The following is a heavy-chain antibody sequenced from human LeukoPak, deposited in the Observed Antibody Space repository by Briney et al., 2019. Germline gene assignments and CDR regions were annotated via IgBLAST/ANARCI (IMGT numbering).Heavy chain of an antibody. CDR3: ASQDGYYDILTGYYSLGEYFQH. V-gene: IGHV3-48*02. Sequence: GGSLRLSCAASGFTFGSYSMNWVRQAPGKGLEWVSYISSSSSTIYYADSVKGRFTISRDNAKNSLYLQMNSLRDEDTAVYYCASQDGYYDILTGYYSLGEYFQHWGQGTLVTVSS. CDR2: ISSSSSTI. D-gene: IGHD3-9*01. J-gene: IGHJ1*01. CDR1: GFTFGSYS.